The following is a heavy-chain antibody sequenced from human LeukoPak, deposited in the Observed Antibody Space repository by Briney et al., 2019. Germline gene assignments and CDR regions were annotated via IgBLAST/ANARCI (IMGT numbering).Heavy chain of an antibody. CDR1: GFSTSTYA. D-gene: IGHD2-15*01. CDR2: ICGGGGAS. CDR3: AKGRTGSCYSSVDY. J-gene: IGHJ4*02. V-gene: IGHV3-23*01. Sequence: GGSLRLSCAASGFSTSTYAMYLVRQAAGKGLEWVSAICGGGGASYYADSVKGRFTISRDNSQNTLYLQMDSLRAEDTALYYCAKGRTGSCYSSVDYWGQGSLVTVSS.